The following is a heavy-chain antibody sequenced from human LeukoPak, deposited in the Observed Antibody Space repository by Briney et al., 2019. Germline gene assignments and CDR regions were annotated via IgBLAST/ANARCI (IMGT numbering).Heavy chain of an antibody. CDR2: IIPILGIA. V-gene: IGHV1-69*02. CDR3: ARMGRSDYDFWSGYYTPYNWFDP. D-gene: IGHD3-3*01. J-gene: IGHJ5*02. CDR1: GGTFSSYT. Sequence: SVKVSCKASGGTFSSYTISWVRQAPGQGLEWMGRIIPILGIANYTQKFQGRVTITADKSTSTAYMELSSLRSEDTAVYYCARMGRSDYDFWSGYYTPYNWFDPWGQGTLVTVSS.